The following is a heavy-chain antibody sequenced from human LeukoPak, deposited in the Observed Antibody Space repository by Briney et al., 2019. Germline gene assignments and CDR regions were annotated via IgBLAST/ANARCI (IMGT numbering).Heavy chain of an antibody. CDR1: GYTFTTHN. D-gene: IGHD3-3*01. CDR3: AREKDGPRVTIFGVAPSYFDY. Sequence: ASVKVSCKASGYTFTTHNINWLRQAPGQGLEWMGWISAYNGNTNSAQKFQGKVTITTDTSTNKAYMELRSLTSDDTAVYYCAREKDGPRVTIFGVAPSYFDYWGQGTLVTVSS. V-gene: IGHV1-18*01. J-gene: IGHJ4*02. CDR2: ISAYNGNT.